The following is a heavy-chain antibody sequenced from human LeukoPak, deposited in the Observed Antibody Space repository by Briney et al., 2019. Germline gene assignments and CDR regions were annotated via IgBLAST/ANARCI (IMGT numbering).Heavy chain of an antibody. CDR2: ISGSSSYI. J-gene: IGHJ4*02. D-gene: IGHD6-19*01. V-gene: IGHV3-21*01. CDR3: ATELALAGTFDY. Sequence: GGSLRLSCAASGFTFSRYRINWVRQAPGRGLEWVSTISGSSSYIYYADSVKGRFSISRDNAKYSVYLQKNSLRAEDTAVYYCATELALAGTFDYWGQGTLVTVSS. CDR1: GFTFSRYR.